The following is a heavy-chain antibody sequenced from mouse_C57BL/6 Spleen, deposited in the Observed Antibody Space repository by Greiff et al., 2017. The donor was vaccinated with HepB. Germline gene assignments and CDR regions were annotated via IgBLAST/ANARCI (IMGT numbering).Heavy chain of an antibody. V-gene: IGHV5-4*01. CDR2: ISDGGSYT. D-gene: IGHD2-4*01. CDR3: ARDTMITTPWFAY. J-gene: IGHJ3*01. Sequence: EVKLVESGGGLVKPGGSLKLSCAASGFTFSSYAMSWVRQTPEKRLEWVATISDGGSYTYYPDNVKGRFTISRDNAKNNLYLQMSHLKSEDTAMYYCARDTMITTPWFAYWGQGTLVTVSA. CDR1: GFTFSSYA.